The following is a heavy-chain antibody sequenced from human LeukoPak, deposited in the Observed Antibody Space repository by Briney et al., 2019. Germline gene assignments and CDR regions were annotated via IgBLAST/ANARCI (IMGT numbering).Heavy chain of an antibody. J-gene: IGHJ4*02. CDR2: ISGSGGNT. CDR3: ARRTITAGGDCLDY. Sequence: GGSLRLSCAASGFTFSSYAMSWVRQAPGKGLEWLSVISGSGGNTHYADSVKGRLTISRDTSKNTLYLQIDSLTTDDTAIYYCARRTITAGGDCLDYWGQGTLITVSS. CDR1: GFTFSSYA. V-gene: IGHV3-23*01. D-gene: IGHD2-21*02.